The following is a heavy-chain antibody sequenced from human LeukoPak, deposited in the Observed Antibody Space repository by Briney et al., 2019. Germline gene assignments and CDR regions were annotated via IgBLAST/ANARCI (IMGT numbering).Heavy chain of an antibody. Sequence: SETLSLTCAVYGGSFSGYYWSWIRQPPGKGLEWIGEINHSGRTNYNPSLKSRVTISVDTSKNQFSLKLSSVTAADTAVYYCARGPWEYSSGDCWGQGTLVTVSS. D-gene: IGHD6-19*01. V-gene: IGHV4-34*01. CDR3: ARGPWEYSSGDC. CDR1: GGSFSGYY. CDR2: INHSGRT. J-gene: IGHJ4*02.